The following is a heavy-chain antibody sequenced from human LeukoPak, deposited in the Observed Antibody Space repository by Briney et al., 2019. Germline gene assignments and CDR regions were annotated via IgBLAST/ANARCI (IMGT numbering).Heavy chain of an antibody. CDR1: GSSISSGGYY. V-gene: IGHV4-31*03. D-gene: IGHD3-10*01. J-gene: IGHJ4*02. Sequence: SETLSLTRTVSGSSISSGGYYWSWIRQHPGKGLEWIGYIYYSGSTFYNPSLKSRVTISVDTSKNQFSLKLSSVTAADTAVYYCARSLGKFDYWGQGTLVTVSS. CDR2: IYYSGST. CDR3: ARSLGKFDY.